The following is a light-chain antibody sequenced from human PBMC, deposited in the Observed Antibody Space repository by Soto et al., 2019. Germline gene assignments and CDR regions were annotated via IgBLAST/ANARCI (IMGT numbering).Light chain of an antibody. CDR3: QNYNGAPWT. J-gene: IGKJ1*01. Sequence: DIQMTQSPSSLSASVGDRVTITCRARQGIITYLVWYQQKPGTVPKLLIFAASTLQSGVPSRFSGSGSGTDFTLTISSLQPEDVATYYCQNYNGAPWTFGQGTKVEIK. CDR1: QGIITY. V-gene: IGKV1-27*01. CDR2: AAS.